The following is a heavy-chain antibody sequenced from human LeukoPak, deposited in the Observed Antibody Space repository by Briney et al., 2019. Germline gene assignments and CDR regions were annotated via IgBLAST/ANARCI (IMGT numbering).Heavy chain of an antibody. CDR3: ARATRYCSSTSCYEVEYYFDY. J-gene: IGHJ4*02. CDR2: ISAYNGNT. CDR1: GYTFTSYG. Sequence: ASVKVSCKASGYTFTSYGISWVRQAPGQGLEWMGWISAYNGNTNYAQKLQGRVTMTTDTSTSTAYMELRSLRSDDTAVYYCARATRYCSSTSCYEVEYYFDYWGQGTLVTVSS. V-gene: IGHV1-18*01. D-gene: IGHD2-2*01.